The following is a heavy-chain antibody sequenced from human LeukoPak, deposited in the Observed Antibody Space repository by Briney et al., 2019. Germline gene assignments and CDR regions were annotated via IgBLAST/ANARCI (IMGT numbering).Heavy chain of an antibody. D-gene: IGHD3-22*01. V-gene: IGHV4-59*01. CDR1: GGSMTNYY. CDR3: ARGLVVGAGRLDP. Sequence: SETLSLTCTISGGSMTNYYWSWIRQTPGKGLEWIGYIFYTGNTNYSPSLKSRLTISVDTSKNQFSLNLSSVTTADTGVYFCARGLVVGAGRLDPWGQGTLAIVSS. CDR2: IFYTGNT. J-gene: IGHJ5*02.